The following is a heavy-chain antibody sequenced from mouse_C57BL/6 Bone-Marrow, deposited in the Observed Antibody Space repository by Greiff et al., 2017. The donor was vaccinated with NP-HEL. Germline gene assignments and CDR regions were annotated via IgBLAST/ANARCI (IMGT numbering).Heavy chain of an antibody. V-gene: IGHV5-4*01. CDR1: GFTFSSYA. J-gene: IGHJ4*01. Sequence: EVQGVESGGGLVKPGGSLKLSCAASGFTFSSYAMSWVRQTPETRLEWVATISDGGSYTYYPDNVKGRFTISRDNAKNNLYLQMSHLKSEDTAMYYCARKNWYRMDYWGQGTSVTVSS. CDR2: ISDGGSYT. CDR3: ARKNWYRMDY. D-gene: IGHD1-1*02.